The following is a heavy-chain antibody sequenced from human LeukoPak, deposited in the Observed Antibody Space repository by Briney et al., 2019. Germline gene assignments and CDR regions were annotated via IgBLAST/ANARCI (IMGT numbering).Heavy chain of an antibody. CDR2: INPNSGGT. CDR1: GGTFGSYA. J-gene: IGHJ3*02. V-gene: IGHV1-2*02. D-gene: IGHD4-17*01. Sequence: ASVKVSCKASGGTFGSYAISWVRQAPGQGLEWMGWINPNSGGTNYAQKFQGRVTMTRDTSISTAYMELSRLRSDDTAVYYCARDIDMTTVTGAFDIWGQGTMVTVSS. CDR3: ARDIDMTTVTGAFDI.